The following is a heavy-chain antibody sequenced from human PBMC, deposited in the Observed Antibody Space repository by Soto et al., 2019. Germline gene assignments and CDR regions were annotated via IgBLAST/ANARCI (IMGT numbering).Heavy chain of an antibody. CDR2: ISGSGRNT. CDR3: AKDLNGSGSFTSYYHYGMDV. D-gene: IGHD3-10*01. CDR1: GFTFSNYA. Sequence: EVQMLESGGGLVHPGGSLRLSCAASGFTFSNYAMNWVRQAPGKGLEWVSSISGSGRNTYYADSVKGRLTISRDSSKNTLYLQMNSLRVEDTGDYYCAKDLNGSGSFTSYYHYGMDVWGQGTTVTVSS. J-gene: IGHJ6*02. V-gene: IGHV3-23*01.